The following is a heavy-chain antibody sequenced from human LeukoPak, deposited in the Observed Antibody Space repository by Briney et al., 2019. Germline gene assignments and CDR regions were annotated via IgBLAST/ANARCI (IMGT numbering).Heavy chain of an antibody. Sequence: PSETLSFTCTVSGGSISSYYWSWLRQPAGKGLEWIGRIYTSGSTNYNPSLKSRVTMSVDTSKNQFSLKLSSVTAADTAVYYCATGNKYYDFWSGYRRSGEDYYYYYGMDVWGQGTTVTVSS. V-gene: IGHV4-4*07. CDR1: GGSISSYY. CDR3: ATGNKYYDFWSGYRRSGEDYYYYYGMDV. J-gene: IGHJ6*02. CDR2: IYTSGST. D-gene: IGHD3-3*01.